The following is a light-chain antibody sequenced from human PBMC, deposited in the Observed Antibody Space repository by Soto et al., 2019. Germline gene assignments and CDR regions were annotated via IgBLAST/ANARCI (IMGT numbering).Light chain of an antibody. CDR3: QQHNTYSRA. CDR2: KAS. J-gene: IGKJ1*01. V-gene: IGKV1-5*03. Sequence: DIQMTQSPSTLSASVGDRVTITCRASQSIGPSLAWYQQKPGKAPKLLIYKASTLQTGVPSRFSGSGSGTEFTLTISSLQPDDFATYYCQQHNTYSRAFGQGTKVEIK. CDR1: QSIGPS.